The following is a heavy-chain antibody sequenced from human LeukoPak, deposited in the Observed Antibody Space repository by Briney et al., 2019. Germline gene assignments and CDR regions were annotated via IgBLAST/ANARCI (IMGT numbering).Heavy chain of an antibody. Sequence: PGGSLRLSCAASEFTFSSYSMNWVRQAPGKGLEWVSYITNSGNSKSYADSVKGRFTISRDNTKNSLYLQMNGLRAGDTAVYYCARTRSSGHLTFDYWGQGILVTVSS. CDR3: ARTRSSGHLTFDY. D-gene: IGHD3-22*01. J-gene: IGHJ4*02. CDR2: ITNSGNSK. V-gene: IGHV3-48*01. CDR1: EFTFSSYS.